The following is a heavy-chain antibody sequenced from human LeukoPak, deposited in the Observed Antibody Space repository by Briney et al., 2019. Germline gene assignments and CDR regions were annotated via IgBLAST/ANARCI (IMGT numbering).Heavy chain of an antibody. CDR1: GFTFSTYA. J-gene: IGHJ4*02. D-gene: IGHD6-13*01. V-gene: IGHV3-23*01. CDR2: ISGSGGST. CDR3: AKDGSSSWYRYFDY. Sequence: GGSLRLSCAASGFTFSTYAMGWVRQAPGKGLEWVSTISGSGGSTYYADSVKGRFTISRDNSKNTLYLQMNSLRAEDTALYYCAKDGSSSWYRYFDYWGQGTLVTVSS.